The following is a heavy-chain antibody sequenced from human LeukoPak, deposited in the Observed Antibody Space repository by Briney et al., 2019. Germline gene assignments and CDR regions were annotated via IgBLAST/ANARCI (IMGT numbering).Heavy chain of an antibody. CDR2: INHGGST. D-gene: IGHD1-1*01. V-gene: IGHV4-34*01. CDR3: ARERTGFDP. CDR1: GGSFSGYY. Sequence: PSETLSLTCAVYGGSFSGYYWSWIRQPPGKGLEWIGEINHGGSTNYNPSLKSRVTISVDTSKNQFSLQLNSVTPEDTAVYYCARERTGFDPWGQGTLVTVSS. J-gene: IGHJ5*02.